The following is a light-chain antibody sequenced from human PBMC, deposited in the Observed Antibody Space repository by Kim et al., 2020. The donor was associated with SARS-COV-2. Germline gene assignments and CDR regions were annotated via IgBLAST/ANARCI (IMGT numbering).Light chain of an antibody. CDR1: QSVGSNY. Sequence: PGERDTPSCRARQSVGSNYSAWYRQNPGQAPRLLISCVSRRATGIPARFSGSGFGTDLTFTISRLEPEVSAVYYCKQYGSSPWTFVQGTKVDIK. J-gene: IGKJ1*01. V-gene: IGKV3-20*01. CDR2: CVS. CDR3: KQYGSSPWT.